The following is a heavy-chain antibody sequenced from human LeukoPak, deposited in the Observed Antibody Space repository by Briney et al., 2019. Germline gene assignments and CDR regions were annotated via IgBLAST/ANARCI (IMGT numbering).Heavy chain of an antibody. CDR2: ISAYNGDT. J-gene: IGHJ4*02. Sequence: ASVKVSCKASGYTFTSYGINWVRQAPGQGLEWMGWISAYNGDTNYAQKFQGRVTMTRDTSTSTLYMELSSLRSEDTAVYYCVRERERGTYFIWGQGTLVTVSS. D-gene: IGHD3-10*01. V-gene: IGHV1-18*01. CDR1: GYTFTSYG. CDR3: VRERERGTYFI.